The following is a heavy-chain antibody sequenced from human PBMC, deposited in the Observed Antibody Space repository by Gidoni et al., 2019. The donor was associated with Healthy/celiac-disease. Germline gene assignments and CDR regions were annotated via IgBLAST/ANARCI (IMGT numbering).Heavy chain of an antibody. CDR3: ASPSDYYDSSGYYYNGGAFDY. J-gene: IGHJ4*02. Sequence: QLQLQESGPGLVKPSETLSLTCTVSGGSISSSSYYWGWIRQPPGKVLEWIGSIYYSGSTYYNPSLKSRVTISVDTSKNQFSLKLSSVTAADTAVYYCASPSDYYDSSGYYYNGGAFDYWGQGTLVTVSS. D-gene: IGHD3-22*01. V-gene: IGHV4-39*01. CDR2: IYYSGST. CDR1: GGSISSSSYY.